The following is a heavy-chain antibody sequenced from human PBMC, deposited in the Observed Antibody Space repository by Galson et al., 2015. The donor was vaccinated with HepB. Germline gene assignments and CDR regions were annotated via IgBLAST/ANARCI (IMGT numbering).Heavy chain of an antibody. D-gene: IGHD3-3*01. Sequence: SLRLSCAAAAFTCSRHILCGVRRAPGKGLGMVANAWYDGSKKYYADAVKGRFTTSRDNSKNTLSLQMNSLSAEATAVYYCASEGDPYDYWSALDYWGQGTMVTVSS. V-gene: IGHV3-33*07. CDR1: AFTCSRHI. CDR3: ASEGDPYDYWSALDY. J-gene: IGHJ4*02. CDR2: AWYDGSKK.